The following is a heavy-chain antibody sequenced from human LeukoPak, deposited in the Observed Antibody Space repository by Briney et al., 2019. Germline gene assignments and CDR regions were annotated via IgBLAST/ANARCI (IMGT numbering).Heavy chain of an antibody. J-gene: IGHJ4*02. CDR3: ARDSEAYYGSGSSDY. CDR1: GFTFSSYG. Sequence: GGSLRLSCAASGFTFSSYGMHWVRQAPGKGLEWVAVISYDGSNKYYADSVKGRFTISRDNSKNTLYLQMNSLRAEDTAVYYCARDSEAYYGSGSSDYWGQGTLVTVSS. CDR2: ISYDGSNK. V-gene: IGHV3-33*05. D-gene: IGHD3-10*01.